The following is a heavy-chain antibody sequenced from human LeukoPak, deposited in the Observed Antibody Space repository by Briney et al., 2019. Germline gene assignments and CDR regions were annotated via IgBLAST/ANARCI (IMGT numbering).Heavy chain of an antibody. Sequence: SQTLSLTCTVSGGSISSGGYYWSWIRQRSGKGLEWIGYIYYSGSTYYNPSLKSRVTISVDTSKNQFSLKLSSVTAADTAVYYCARAGGVVVPAHFDPWGQGTLVTVSS. J-gene: IGHJ5*02. V-gene: IGHV4-31*03. CDR3: ARAGGVVVPAHFDP. CDR2: IYYSGST. D-gene: IGHD2-2*01. CDR1: GGSISSGGYY.